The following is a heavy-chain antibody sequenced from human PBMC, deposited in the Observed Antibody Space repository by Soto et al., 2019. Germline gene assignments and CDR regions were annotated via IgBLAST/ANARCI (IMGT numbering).Heavy chain of an antibody. V-gene: IGHV1-18*01. CDR2: ITPYNGNT. CDR1: GYTFTSYG. J-gene: IGHJ6*02. D-gene: IGHD6-19*01. CDR3: ARRQWLVGGYYYGMDV. Sequence: ASVKVSCKASGYTFTSYGISWVRQAPGQGLEWMGWITPYNGNTNYAQKLQGRVTMTTDTSTSTAYMELRSLRSDDTAVYYCARRQWLVGGYYYGMDVWGQGTTVTVSS.